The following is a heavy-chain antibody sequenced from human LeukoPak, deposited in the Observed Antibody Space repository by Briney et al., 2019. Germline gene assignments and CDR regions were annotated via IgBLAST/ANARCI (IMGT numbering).Heavy chain of an antibody. V-gene: IGHV3-7*01. CDR3: AKDRSHGFNGRYHGMDV. CDR2: INHNGNVN. Sequence: GGSLRLSCAASGFTFSSYWMNWARQAPGKGLEWVASINHNGNVNYYVDSVKGRFTISRDNPKNTLYLQMNSLRPEDTAVYYCAKDRSHGFNGRYHGMDVWGQGTAVTVSS. J-gene: IGHJ6*02. CDR1: GFTFSSYW. D-gene: IGHD1-26*01.